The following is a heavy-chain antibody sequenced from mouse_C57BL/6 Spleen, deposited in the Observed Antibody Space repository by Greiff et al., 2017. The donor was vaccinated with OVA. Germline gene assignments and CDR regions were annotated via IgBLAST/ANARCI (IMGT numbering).Heavy chain of an antibody. V-gene: IGHV2-5*01. CDR3: ASTMITHYYAMDY. Sequence: VQLVESGPGLVQPSQSLSITCTVSGFSLTSYGVHWVRQSPGKGLEWLGVIWSGGSTDYNATFMSRLSITKDNSKSQVFFKMNSLQADDTAIYYCASTMITHYYAMDYWGQGTSVTVAS. J-gene: IGHJ4*01. D-gene: IGHD2-4*01. CDR2: IWSGGST. CDR1: GFSLTSYG.